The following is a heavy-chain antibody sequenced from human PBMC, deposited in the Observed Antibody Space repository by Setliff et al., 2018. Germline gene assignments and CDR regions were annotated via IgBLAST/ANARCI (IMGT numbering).Heavy chain of an antibody. CDR2: ISSSSHII. D-gene: IGHD3-22*01. CDR3: ARGGDYYDSSGFFSFPYYYYYYMDV. V-gene: IGHV3-48*01. Sequence: GGSLRLSCAASGFSFGGHDMHWVRQAPGKGLEWVSYISSSSHIISYADSVKGRFTISRDNAKNSLYLQMNSLRAEDTAVYYCARGGDYYDSSGFFSFPYYYYYYMDVWGKGTTVTVSS. CDR1: GFSFGGHD. J-gene: IGHJ6*03.